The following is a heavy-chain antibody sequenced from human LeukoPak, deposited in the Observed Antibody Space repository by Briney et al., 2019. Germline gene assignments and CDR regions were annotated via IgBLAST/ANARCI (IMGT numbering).Heavy chain of an antibody. CDR2: LYSGGTT. Sequence: GGSLRLSCAASGFTVSTNCMTWVRQAPGKGLEWVSTLYSGGTTYYADSVMGRFTIPRHNSRNTLYLQMNSLRAEDTAVYYCARVDTVMAYYFDLWGQGTLVTVSS. CDR1: GFTVSTNC. D-gene: IGHD5-18*01. J-gene: IGHJ4*02. CDR3: ARVDTVMAYYFDL. V-gene: IGHV3-53*04.